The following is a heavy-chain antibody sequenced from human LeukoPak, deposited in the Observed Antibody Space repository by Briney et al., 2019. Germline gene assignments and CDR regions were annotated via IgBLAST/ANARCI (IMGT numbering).Heavy chain of an antibody. CDR3: ARDRLRPVGATPYYYYYGMDV. Sequence: TSETLSLTCTVSGGSISSYYWSWIRQPPGKGLEWIGYIYYSGSTNYNPSLKSRVTISVDTSKNQFSLKLSSVTAADTAVYYCARDRLRPVGATPYYYYYGMDVWGQGTTVTVSS. V-gene: IGHV4-59*01. CDR2: IYYSGST. J-gene: IGHJ6*02. D-gene: IGHD1-26*01. CDR1: GGSISSYY.